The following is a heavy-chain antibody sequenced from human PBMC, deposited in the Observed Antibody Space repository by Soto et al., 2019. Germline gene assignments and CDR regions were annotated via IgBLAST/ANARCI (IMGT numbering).Heavy chain of an antibody. V-gene: IGHV3-74*01. CDR3: AGVATGNYNWFEH. CDR2: INSDGSTT. D-gene: IGHD1-1*01. CDR1: GVTFRSYW. Sequence: EVQLVESGGGLVQPGGSLRLSCAASGVTFRSYWMHWVRQAPGKGLVWVSRINSDGSTTSYADSVRGRFTISRDNANNTRHLQMNSLRAEDTAVYHCAGVATGNYNWFEHWGQGTLVTVSS. J-gene: IGHJ5*02.